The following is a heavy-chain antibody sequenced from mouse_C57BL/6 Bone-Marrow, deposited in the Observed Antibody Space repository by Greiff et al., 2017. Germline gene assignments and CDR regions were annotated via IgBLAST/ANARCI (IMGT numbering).Heavy chain of an antibody. Sequence: EVKLVESGGGLVQPKGSLKLSCAASGFTFNTYAMHWVRQAPGKGLEWVARFTSKSSNYATYYADSVKDRFTISSDNSLSMLYLQMNNLKTGDTAMYYYVRDLLGDYWGQGTTLTVSS. V-gene: IGHV10-3*01. CDR1: GFTFNTYA. CDR3: VRDLLGDY. J-gene: IGHJ2*01. D-gene: IGHD4-1*01. CDR2: FTSKSSNYAT.